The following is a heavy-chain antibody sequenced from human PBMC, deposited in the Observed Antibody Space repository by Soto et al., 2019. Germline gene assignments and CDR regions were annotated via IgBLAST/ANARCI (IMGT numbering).Heavy chain of an antibody. CDR1: GFTFSSYE. V-gene: IGHV3-48*03. CDR2: ISSSGSTI. J-gene: IGHJ4*02. Sequence: EVQLVESGGGLVQPGGSLRLSCTASGFTFSSYEMNWVRQAPGKGLEWVSYISSSGSTIYYADSVKGRFTISRDNAKNSLYLQMNSLRAEDTAVYYCARDSSGYVPGYFDYWGQGTLVTVSS. CDR3: ARDSSGYVPGYFDY. D-gene: IGHD3-22*01.